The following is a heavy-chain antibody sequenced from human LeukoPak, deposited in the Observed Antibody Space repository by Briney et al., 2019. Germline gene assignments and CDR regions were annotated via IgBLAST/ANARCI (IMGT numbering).Heavy chain of an antibody. V-gene: IGHV3-48*01. CDR2: ITLSSGII. CDR3: AKDLRIYDSSDERGY. J-gene: IGHJ4*02. Sequence: GGSLRLSCAASGFTFSNYNMNWVRQAPGKGLEWISYITLSSGIIYYADSVKGRFTISRDNARNSLYLQMNSLRAEDTAVYYCAKDLRIYDSSDERGYWGQGTLVTVSS. D-gene: IGHD3-22*01. CDR1: GFTFSNYN.